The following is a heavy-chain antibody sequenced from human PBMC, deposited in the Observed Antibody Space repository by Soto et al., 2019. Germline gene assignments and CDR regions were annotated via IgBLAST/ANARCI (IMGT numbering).Heavy chain of an antibody. J-gene: IGHJ6*02. V-gene: IGHV1-18*01. CDR1: GYTFTRSG. Sequence: QVQLVQSGAEVKKPGASVKVSCKASGYTFTRSGISWVRRAPGQGLEWMGWINGYNGNTNYAQKFQGRITMTTDTPTSTAYMELRSLRSDDTAVYYCARMGDVPYYYYGMDVLGQGTTVIVSS. D-gene: IGHD3-16*01. CDR2: INGYNGNT. CDR3: ARMGDVPYYYYGMDV.